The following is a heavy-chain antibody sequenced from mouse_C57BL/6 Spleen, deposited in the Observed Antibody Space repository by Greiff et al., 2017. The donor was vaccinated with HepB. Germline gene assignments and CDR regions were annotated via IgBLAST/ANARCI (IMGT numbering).Heavy chain of an antibody. CDR2: ISDGGSYT. J-gene: IGHJ1*03. CDR3: AGGTGTGYFDV. Sequence: EVQLVESGGGLVKPGGSLKLSCAASGFTFSSYAMSWVRQTPEKRLEWVATISDGGSYTYYPDNVKGRFTISRDKAKNTLYLQMSHLKSEDTAMYYCAGGTGTGYFDVWGTGTTVTVSS. V-gene: IGHV5-4*01. D-gene: IGHD4-1*01. CDR1: GFTFSSYA.